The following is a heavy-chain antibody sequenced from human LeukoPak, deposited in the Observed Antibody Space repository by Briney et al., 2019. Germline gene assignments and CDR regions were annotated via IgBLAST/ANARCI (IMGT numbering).Heavy chain of an antibody. D-gene: IGHD6-19*01. CDR1: GGSISSSSYY. V-gene: IGHV4-39*07. J-gene: IGHJ5*02. CDR2: IYYSGST. Sequence: PSETLSLTCTVSGGSISSSSYYWGWIRQPPGKGLEWIGSIYYSGSTYYNPSLKSRVTISVDTSKNQFSLKLSSVTAADTAVYYCAREMGSGWHGWFDPWGQGTLVTVSS. CDR3: AREMGSGWHGWFDP.